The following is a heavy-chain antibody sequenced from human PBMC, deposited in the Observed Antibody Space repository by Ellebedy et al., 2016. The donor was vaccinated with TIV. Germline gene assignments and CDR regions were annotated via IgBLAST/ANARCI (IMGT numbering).Heavy chain of an antibody. CDR2: IVPSGGST. Sequence: ASVKVSCXAPGYTFTNYYIHWLRQAPGQGLEWMGIIVPSGGSTNFAPKFQDRVTMTRDTSTSTVYMELSSLRSEDTAVFYCARELPSSYYFDYWGQGTLVTVSS. J-gene: IGHJ4*02. CDR3: ARELPSSYYFDY. CDR1: GYTFTNYY. V-gene: IGHV1-46*01.